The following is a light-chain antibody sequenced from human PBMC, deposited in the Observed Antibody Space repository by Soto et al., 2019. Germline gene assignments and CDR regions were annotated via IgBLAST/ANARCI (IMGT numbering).Light chain of an antibody. Sequence: DIQMTQSPSSLSASVGDRVTITCRASQSISNYLNWYQQKPGKAPKLLIYAASSLQSGVPSRFSGSGSGTDFTLTSSSLQPEDFATYFCQQSYSSPLTFGGGTKVEIK. V-gene: IGKV1-39*01. J-gene: IGKJ4*01. CDR3: QQSYSSPLT. CDR1: QSISNY. CDR2: AAS.